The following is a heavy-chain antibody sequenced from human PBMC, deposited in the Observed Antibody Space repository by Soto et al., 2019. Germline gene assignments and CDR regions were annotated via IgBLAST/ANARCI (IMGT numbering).Heavy chain of an antibody. CDR2: MNPNSGAT. CDR1: GYTFTGYY. J-gene: IGHJ4*02. CDR3: AYRGYDRGSNYFFDY. Sequence: QVQLVQSGAEVKRPGASVKDSCKASGYTFTGYYMHWVRQAPGHGLEWMGWMNPNSGATNYAQKLQGRVTMTRGTSIITAYMDLRRLRSDDTAVYYCAYRGYDRGSNYFFDYWGQGTLVTVSS. D-gene: IGHD5-12*01. V-gene: IGHV1-2*02.